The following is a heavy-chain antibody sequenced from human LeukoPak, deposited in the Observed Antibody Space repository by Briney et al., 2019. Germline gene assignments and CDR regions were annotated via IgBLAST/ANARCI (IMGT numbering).Heavy chain of an antibody. V-gene: IGHV5-51*01. CDR3: ARHGDSSSSAPMDY. CDR1: GYRFTSYW. J-gene: IGHJ4*02. CDR2: IYPGDSDT. Sequence: GESLKISCEGSGYRFTSYWIGWVRPVPGKGLGWMGIIYPGDSDTRYSPSFQGQVTISADKSISTAYLQWSSLKASDTAMYYCARHGDSSSSAPMDYWGQGTLVTVSS. D-gene: IGHD6-6*01.